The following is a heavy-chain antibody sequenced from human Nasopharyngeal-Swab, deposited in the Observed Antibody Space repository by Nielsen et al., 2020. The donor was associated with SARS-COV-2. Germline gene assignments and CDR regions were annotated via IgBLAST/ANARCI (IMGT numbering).Heavy chain of an antibody. CDR2: IGDKDHNYAT. V-gene: IGHV3-73*01. CDR1: GFVFSGSA. Sequence: GGSLRLSCAASGFVFSGSAMHWVRQAPGKGLEWVGRIGDKDHNYATTYGASVKGRFTISRDDSKNTVFLQMDSLKTEDTALYYCTTDFYFDYWGQGTLVTVSS. CDR3: TTDFYFDY. J-gene: IGHJ4*02.